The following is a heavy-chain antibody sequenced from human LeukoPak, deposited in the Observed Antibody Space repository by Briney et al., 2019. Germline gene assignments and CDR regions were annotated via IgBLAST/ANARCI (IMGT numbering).Heavy chain of an antibody. V-gene: IGHV4-59*08. CDR1: VGPLSTSY. Sequence: SETLSLTCTISVGPLSTSYWICIRHPPGKGLECIGYIYYSGGTNYTPSVKSRVTISIDTSKNQFSLKVSSVTAADTAAYYCARHAHDGSNGLFDYWGQGPLVTVSS. D-gene: IGHD4-23*01. CDR2: IYYSGGT. CDR3: ARHAHDGSNGLFDY. J-gene: IGHJ4*02.